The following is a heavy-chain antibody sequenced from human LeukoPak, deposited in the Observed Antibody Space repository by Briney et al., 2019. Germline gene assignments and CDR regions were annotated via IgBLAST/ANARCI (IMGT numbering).Heavy chain of an antibody. J-gene: IGHJ5*02. Sequence: PGGSLRLPCAASGFTFSSYAMSWVRQAPGEGLEWVSAISGSGGSTYYADSVKGRFTISRDNSKNTLCLQMNSLRAEDTAVYYCVKGIAARAYNWFDPWGQGTLVTVSS. CDR1: GFTFSSYA. CDR2: ISGSGGST. V-gene: IGHV3-23*01. D-gene: IGHD6-6*01. CDR3: VKGIAARAYNWFDP.